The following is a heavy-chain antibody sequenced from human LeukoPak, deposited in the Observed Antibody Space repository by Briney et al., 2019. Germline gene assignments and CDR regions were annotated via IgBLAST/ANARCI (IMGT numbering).Heavy chain of an antibody. D-gene: IGHD1-1*01. Sequence: GGSLRLSCAASGFTFSSYNMNWVRQAPGKGLEWVSSISSSSSYIYYADSVKGRFTISRDNAKNSLYLQMNSLRADDTAVYYCARGGSGNWNAPFDYWGQGTLVTVSS. V-gene: IGHV3-21*01. CDR2: ISSSSSYI. CDR1: GFTFSSYN. CDR3: ARGGSGNWNAPFDY. J-gene: IGHJ4*02.